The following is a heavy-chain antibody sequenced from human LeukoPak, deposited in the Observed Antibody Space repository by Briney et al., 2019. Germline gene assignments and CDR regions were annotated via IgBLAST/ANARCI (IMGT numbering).Heavy chain of an antibody. CDR1: GGSISRYY. V-gene: IGHV4-59*01. CDR3: ARDSSGYIFDY. Sequence: SETLSLTCTVSGGSISRYYWSWIRQPPGKGLEWIGYIYYSGSTNYNPSLKSRVTISVDTSKNQFSLKLSSVTAADTAVYYCARDSSGYIFDYRGQGTLVTVSS. J-gene: IGHJ4*02. CDR2: IYYSGST. D-gene: IGHD3-22*01.